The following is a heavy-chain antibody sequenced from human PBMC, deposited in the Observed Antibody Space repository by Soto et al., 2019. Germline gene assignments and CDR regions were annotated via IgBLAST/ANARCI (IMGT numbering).Heavy chain of an antibody. V-gene: IGHV1-3*01. CDR3: ASGGDAFDI. CDR2: INAGNGNT. Sequence: QVQLVQSGAEVKKPGASVKVSCKASGYTFTSYAMHWVRQAPGQRLEWMGWINAGNGNTNYSQKFQGRVNITRGTSASTAYMELSSLRSEATAVYYCASGGDAFDIWGQGTMVTVSS. CDR1: GYTFTSYA. J-gene: IGHJ3*02. D-gene: IGHD3-16*01.